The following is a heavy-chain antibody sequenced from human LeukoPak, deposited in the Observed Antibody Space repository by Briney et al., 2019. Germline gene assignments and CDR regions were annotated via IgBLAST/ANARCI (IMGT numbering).Heavy chain of an antibody. Sequence: SGGSLRLSCGASGFTRFDYSMNWIRQAPGNGLEWSSYISGSTGTIDYADSVKGRFTISRDNGKNTLDLQMNSLRAEDTAVYYCARGSTYYDSSGQVPFDYWGQGTLVTVSS. D-gene: IGHD3-22*01. V-gene: IGHV3-48*01. CDR2: ISGSTGTI. J-gene: IGHJ4*02. CDR3: ARGSTYYDSSGQVPFDY. CDR1: GFTRFDYS.